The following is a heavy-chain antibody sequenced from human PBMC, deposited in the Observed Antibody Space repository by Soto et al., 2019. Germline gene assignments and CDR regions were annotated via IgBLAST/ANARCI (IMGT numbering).Heavy chain of an antibody. J-gene: IGHJ5*02. D-gene: IGHD3-10*01. CDR1: GGSFSGYY. V-gene: IGHV4-34*01. Sequence: SETLSLTCAVYGGSFSGYYWSWIRQPPGKGLEWIGEINHSGSTNYNPSLKSRVTISVDTSKNQFSLKLSSVTAADTAVYYCARGRSYRVRGVNFSGWFDPWGQGTLVTVSS. CDR2: INHSGST. CDR3: ARGRSYRVRGVNFSGWFDP.